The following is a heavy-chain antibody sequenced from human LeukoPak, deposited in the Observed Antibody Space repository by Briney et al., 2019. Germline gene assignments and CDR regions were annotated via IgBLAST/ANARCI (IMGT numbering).Heavy chain of an antibody. CDR1: GGSFSGYY. D-gene: IGHD3-10*01. CDR2: INHSGST. V-gene: IGHV4-34*01. Sequence: SETLSLTCTVYGGSFSGYYWSWIRQPPGGGLEWIGEINHSGSTNYNPSLKSRVTISVDTSKNQFSLKLSSVTAADTAVYYCARGPHDYGSGSYYPPFYYYYGMDVWGQGTTVTVSS. J-gene: IGHJ6*02. CDR3: ARGPHDYGSGSYYPPFYYYYGMDV.